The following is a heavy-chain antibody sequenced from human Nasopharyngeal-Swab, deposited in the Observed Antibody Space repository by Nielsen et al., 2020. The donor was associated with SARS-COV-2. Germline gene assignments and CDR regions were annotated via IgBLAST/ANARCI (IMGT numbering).Heavy chain of an antibody. CDR1: GFTFDDYA. Sequence: GESLKISCAASGFTFDDYAMHWVRQAPGKGLEWVSLITWDGDSTYYADSVKGRFTISRDNSKNTLYLQMNSLRAEDTAVYYCARGEPYSSSWASRGYWGQGTLVTVSS. J-gene: IGHJ4*02. CDR2: ITWDGDST. V-gene: IGHV3-43D*03. CDR3: ARGEPYSSSWASRGY. D-gene: IGHD6-13*01.